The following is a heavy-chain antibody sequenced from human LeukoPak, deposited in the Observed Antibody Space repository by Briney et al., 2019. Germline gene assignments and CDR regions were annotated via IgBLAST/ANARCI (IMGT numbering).Heavy chain of an antibody. D-gene: IGHD1-26*01. CDR2: ISSSSSYI. CDR3: GKLVGSTQRNFFDY. Sequence: GGSLRLSCAASGFTFSSYSMNWVRQAPGKGLEWVSSISSSSSYIYYADSVKGRFTISRDNAKNSLYLQMNSLRAEDTAMYYCGKLVGSTQRNFFDYWGQGTLVTVSS. CDR1: GFTFSSYS. V-gene: IGHV3-21*04. J-gene: IGHJ4*02.